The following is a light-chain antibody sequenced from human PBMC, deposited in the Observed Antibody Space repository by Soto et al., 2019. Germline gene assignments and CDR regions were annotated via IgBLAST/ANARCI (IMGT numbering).Light chain of an antibody. V-gene: IGLV2-14*01. Sequence: QSALTQPASVSGSPGQSITISCTGTSSDVGGYNYVSWYQQHPAKAPKLMIYDVSNRPSGVSNRFSGSKSANTASLTISGHQAEDEADYYCYSYTSSSTYVFGTGTKLTVL. CDR1: SSDVGGYNY. CDR3: YSYTSSSTYV. J-gene: IGLJ1*01. CDR2: DVS.